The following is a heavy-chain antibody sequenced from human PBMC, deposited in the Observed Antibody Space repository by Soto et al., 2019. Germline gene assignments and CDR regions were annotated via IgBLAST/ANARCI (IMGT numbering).Heavy chain of an antibody. J-gene: IGHJ5*02. V-gene: IGHV5-10-1*01. CDR2: IDPSDSYT. D-gene: IGHD2-2*01. Sequence: PGESLKISCKGSGYSFTSYWISWVRQMPGKGLEWMGRIDPSDSYTNYSPSFQGHVTISADKSISTAYLQWSSLKASDTAMYYCARHCSSTSCYVDWFDPWGQGTLVTVPQ. CDR3: ARHCSSTSCYVDWFDP. CDR1: GYSFTSYW.